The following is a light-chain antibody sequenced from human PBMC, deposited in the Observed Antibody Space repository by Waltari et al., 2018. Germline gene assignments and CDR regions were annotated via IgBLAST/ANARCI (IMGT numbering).Light chain of an antibody. J-gene: IGKJ1*01. V-gene: IGKV3-20*01. CDR1: QSVGKY. Sequence: EIVLTQSPGTLSLSPGARATLSCWASQSVGKYLAWYQQKPGQAPRLLIYQTSTRATGIPDRFSGSGSGTDFSLTISRLEPEDFAVYYCQHYVRLPATFGQGTKVEIK. CDR2: QTS. CDR3: QHYVRLPAT.